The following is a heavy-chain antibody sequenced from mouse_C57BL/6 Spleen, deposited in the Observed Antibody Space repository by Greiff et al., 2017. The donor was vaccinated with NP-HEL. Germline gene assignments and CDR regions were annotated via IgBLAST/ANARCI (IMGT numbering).Heavy chain of an antibody. CDR1: GYTFTDYY. Sequence: EVQLQQSGPVLVKPGASVKMSCKASGYTFTDYYMNWVKQSHGKSLEWIGVINPYNGGTSYNQKFKGKATLTVDKSSSTAYMELNSLTSEDSAVYYCARTKLLGAMDYWGQGTSVTVSS. D-gene: IGHD2-1*01. V-gene: IGHV1-19*01. CDR2: INPYNGGT. CDR3: ARTKLLGAMDY. J-gene: IGHJ4*01.